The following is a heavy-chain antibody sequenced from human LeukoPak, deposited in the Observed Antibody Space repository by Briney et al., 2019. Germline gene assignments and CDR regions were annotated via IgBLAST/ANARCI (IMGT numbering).Heavy chain of an antibody. CDR1: GGSISSYY. D-gene: IGHD2-2*01. V-gene: IGHV4-59*12. CDR3: ARDVPAAMLYYYYYMDV. Sequence: SETLSLTCTVSGGSISSYYWSWIRQPPGKGLEWIGYIYYSGSTNYNPSLKSRVTMSVDTSKNQFSLKLSSVTAADTAVYYCARDVPAAMLYYYYYMDVWGKGTTVTVSS. CDR2: IYYSGST. J-gene: IGHJ6*03.